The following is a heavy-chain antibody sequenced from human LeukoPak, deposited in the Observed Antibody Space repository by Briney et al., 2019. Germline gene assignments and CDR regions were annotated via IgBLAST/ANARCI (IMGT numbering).Heavy chain of an antibody. J-gene: IGHJ5*02. V-gene: IGHV3-23*01. CDR3: AKDWGSSWSNWFDP. CDR1: EFTFSSYA. CDR2: ISGSGGST. Sequence: GGSLRLSCAASEFTFSSYAMNWVRQAPGKGLEWVSSISGSGGSTYYADSVKGRFTISRDNSKNTLYLQMTSLRPEDTAVYYCAKDWGSSWSNWFDPWGQGTLVTVSS. D-gene: IGHD6-13*01.